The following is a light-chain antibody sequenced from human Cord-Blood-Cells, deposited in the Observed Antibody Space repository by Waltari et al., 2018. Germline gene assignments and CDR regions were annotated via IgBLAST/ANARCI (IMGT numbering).Light chain of an antibody. CDR1: SSDAGGYTY. Sequence: QSALTQPPSAPASPDQSVPISCTGTSSDAGGYTYVSWYQPHPAKAPKLMIYEVSRRPSGVPDRFSGSKSGNTASLTVSGLQAEDEADYYCSSYAGSPYVFGTGTKVTVL. CDR3: SSYAGSPYV. J-gene: IGLJ1*01. CDR2: EVS. V-gene: IGLV2-8*01.